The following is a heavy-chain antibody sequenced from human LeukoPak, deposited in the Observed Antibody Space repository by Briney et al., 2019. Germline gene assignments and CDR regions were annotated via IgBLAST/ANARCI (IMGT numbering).Heavy chain of an antibody. J-gene: IGHJ3*02. CDR3: AIVLVPAAKNAFDI. D-gene: IGHD2-2*01. CDR1: GYTFTSYD. Sequence: GASVKVSCKASGYTFTSYDINWVRQATGQGLQWMGWMNPNSGNTGYAQKFQGRVTMTRNTSMTTAYMELSSLRSEDTAVYYCAIVLVPAAKNAFDIWGQGTMVTVSS. V-gene: IGHV1-8*01. CDR2: MNPNSGNT.